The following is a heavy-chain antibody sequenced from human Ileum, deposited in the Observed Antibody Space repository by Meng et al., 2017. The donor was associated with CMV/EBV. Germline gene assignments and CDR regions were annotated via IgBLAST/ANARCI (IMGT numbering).Heavy chain of an antibody. J-gene: IGHJ4*02. D-gene: IGHD2-21*01. V-gene: IGHV3-21*01. Sequence: GESLKISCAASGFTFSSYSMNWVRQAPGKGLEWVSSISSSSSYIYYADSVKGRFTISRDNAKNSLYLQMNSLRAEDTAVYYCAREGEAYCGGDCSSWGQGNRVTCAS. CDR1: GFTFSSYS. CDR2: ISSSSSYI. CDR3: AREGEAYCGGDCSS.